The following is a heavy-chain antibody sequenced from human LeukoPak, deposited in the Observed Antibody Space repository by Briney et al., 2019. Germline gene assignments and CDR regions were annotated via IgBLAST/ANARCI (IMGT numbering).Heavy chain of an antibody. CDR3: AAPPAGGSSSWYGDGSAAEGAFDI. CDR1: GYTFTSYG. D-gene: IGHD6-13*01. Sequence: ASVKVSCKASGYTFTSYGISWVRQAPGQGLEWMGWISAYNGNTNYAQKFQGRVTITTDESTSTAYMELSSLRSEDTAVYYCAAPPAGGSSSWYGDGSAAEGAFDIWGQGTMVTVSS. CDR2: ISAYNGNT. J-gene: IGHJ3*02. V-gene: IGHV1-18*01.